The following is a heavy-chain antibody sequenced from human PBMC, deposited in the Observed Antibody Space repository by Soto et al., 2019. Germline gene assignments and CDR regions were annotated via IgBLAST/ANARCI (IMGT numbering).Heavy chain of an antibody. CDR1: GGTFSTYA. Sequence: QVQLVQSGAEVKKPESSVKVSCKAPGGTFSTYAISWVRQAPGQGLEWMGGIIPMFGTANYAQRFQDRVTITAYESTNPVYMELSSLRSEDPAVYFCASGIQLWLRRINNGYSGWGQGTLVTVSS. CDR2: IIPMFGTA. D-gene: IGHD5-18*01. V-gene: IGHV1-69*12. CDR3: ASGIQLWLRRINNGYSG. J-gene: IGHJ4*02.